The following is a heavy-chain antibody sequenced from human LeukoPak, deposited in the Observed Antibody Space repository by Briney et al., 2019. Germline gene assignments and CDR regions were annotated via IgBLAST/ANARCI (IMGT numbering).Heavy chain of an antibody. V-gene: IGHV4-34*01. CDR2: FNHNWGA. Sequence: SETLPLTGAVYSGSFSGYYWSWFRQPPGKGLEWIGEFNHNWGAKYNPSLKSRVTISVDTSNNHLSLSLNSVTTADTAVYYCAALLWFGIYPDYWGQGSLVTVSS. CDR3: AALLWFGIYPDY. CDR1: SGSFSGYY. J-gene: IGHJ4*02. D-gene: IGHD3-10*01.